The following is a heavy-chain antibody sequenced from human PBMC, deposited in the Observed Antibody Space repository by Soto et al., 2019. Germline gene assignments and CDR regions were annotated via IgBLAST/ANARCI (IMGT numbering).Heavy chain of an antibody. CDR3: ARDATRRGACDI. V-gene: IGHV4-34*02. CDR1: NGSFSVYY. Sequence: QVQLQQWGAGLLKPSETLSLTCAAYNGSFSVYYWTWIRQPPGKGLEWIGEINHAGSTNYKPSLKSRVTISLDTSRNQFSLKLSSVTAADTAVYYCARDATRRGACDIWGQGTMVTVSS. CDR2: INHAGST. J-gene: IGHJ3*02. D-gene: IGHD2-15*01.